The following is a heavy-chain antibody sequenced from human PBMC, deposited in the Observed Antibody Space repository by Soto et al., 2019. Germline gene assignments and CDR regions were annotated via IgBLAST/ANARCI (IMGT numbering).Heavy chain of an antibody. CDR3: ARRSRVVAATYYGMDV. V-gene: IGHV1-69*13. CDR2: IIPIFGTA. Sequence: ASVKVSCKASGGTFSSYAISWVRQAPGQGLEWMGGIIPIFGTANYAQKFQGRVTITADESTSTAYMELSSLRSEDTAVYYCARRSRVVAATYYGMDVWGQGXTVTVSS. D-gene: IGHD2-15*01. J-gene: IGHJ6*02. CDR1: GGTFSSYA.